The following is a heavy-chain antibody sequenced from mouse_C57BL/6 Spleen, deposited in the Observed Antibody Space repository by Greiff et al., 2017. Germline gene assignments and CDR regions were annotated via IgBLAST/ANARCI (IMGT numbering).Heavy chain of an antibody. CDR2: FYPGSGSI. Sequence: VNVVESGAELVKPGASVKLSCKASGYTFTEYTIHWVKQRSGQGLEWIGWFYPGSGSIKYNEKFKDKATLTADKSSSTVYMELSRLTSEDSAVYFCARQWDYGAWFAYWGQGTLVTVSA. D-gene: IGHD2-4*01. J-gene: IGHJ3*01. CDR3: ARQWDYGAWFAY. V-gene: IGHV1-62-2*01. CDR1: GYTFTEYT.